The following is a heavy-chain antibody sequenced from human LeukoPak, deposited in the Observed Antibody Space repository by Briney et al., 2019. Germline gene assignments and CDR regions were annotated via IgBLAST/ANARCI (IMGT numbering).Heavy chain of an antibody. CDR2: INHSGST. D-gene: IGHD3-22*01. J-gene: IGHJ3*02. Sequence: SETLSLTCTVSGYSISSGYYWGWIRQPPGKGLEWIGEINHSGSTNYNPSLKSRVTISVDTSKNQFSLKLSSVTAADTAVYYCAGPKTGVYYDSSGYQDAFDIWGQGTMVTVSS. CDR1: GYSISSGYY. CDR3: AGPKTGVYYDSSGYQDAFDI. V-gene: IGHV4-38-2*02.